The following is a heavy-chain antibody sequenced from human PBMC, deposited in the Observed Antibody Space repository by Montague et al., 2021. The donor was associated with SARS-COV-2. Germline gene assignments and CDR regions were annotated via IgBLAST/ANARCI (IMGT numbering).Heavy chain of an antibody. D-gene: IGHD2-15*01. CDR2: ISDSGST. Sequence: SETLSLTCTLSGGSISSFYWSWFRQPPGKGLEWIGYISDSGSTNYNPSLTSRVTMSVDTSKNQFSLKVNSVTAADTAVYNCARHYSATLPAVYWGQGTLVTVSS. V-gene: IGHV4-59*08. CDR1: GGSISSFY. CDR3: ARHYSATLPAVY. J-gene: IGHJ4*02.